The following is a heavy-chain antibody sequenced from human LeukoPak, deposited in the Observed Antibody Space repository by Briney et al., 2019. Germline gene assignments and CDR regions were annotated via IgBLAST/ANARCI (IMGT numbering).Heavy chain of an antibody. Sequence: PGGSLRLSCAASGFTFSSYAMHWVRQAPGKGLGWVAVISYDGSNKYYADSVKGRFTISRDNSKNTLYLQMNSLRAEDTAVHYCARDPKAYSSGWYRVVGPDYWGQGTLVTVSS. J-gene: IGHJ4*02. CDR1: GFTFSSYA. CDR2: ISYDGSNK. D-gene: IGHD6-19*01. CDR3: ARDPKAYSSGWYRVVGPDY. V-gene: IGHV3-30-3*01.